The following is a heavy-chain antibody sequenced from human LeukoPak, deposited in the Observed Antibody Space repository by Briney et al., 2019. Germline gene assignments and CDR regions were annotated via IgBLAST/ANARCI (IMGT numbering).Heavy chain of an antibody. V-gene: IGHV3-21*01. CDR3: ARDGLRQQLVPDPFDI. CDR2: ISSSSSYI. Sequence: GGSLRLSCAASGFTFSSYSMNWVRQAPGEGLEWVSSISSSSSYIYYADSVKGRFTISRDNAKNSLYLQMNSLRAEDTAVYYCARDGLRQQLVPDPFDIWGQGTMVTVSS. CDR1: GFTFSSYS. J-gene: IGHJ3*02. D-gene: IGHD6-13*01.